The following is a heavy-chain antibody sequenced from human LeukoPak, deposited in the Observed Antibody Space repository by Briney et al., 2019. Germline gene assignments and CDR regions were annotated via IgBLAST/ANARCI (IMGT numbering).Heavy chain of an antibody. Sequence: GEPLKVSCKTSGYSFTTYWIGWVRQMPGKGLEWMGVIHPGDSDTRYSPSFQGQVTISADKSISTAYLQWSGLKASDTAMYYCARGKYGYNYDYWGQGTLVTVSS. D-gene: IGHD5-24*01. CDR1: GYSFTTYW. CDR3: ARGKYGYNYDY. J-gene: IGHJ4*02. CDR2: IHPGDSDT. V-gene: IGHV5-51*01.